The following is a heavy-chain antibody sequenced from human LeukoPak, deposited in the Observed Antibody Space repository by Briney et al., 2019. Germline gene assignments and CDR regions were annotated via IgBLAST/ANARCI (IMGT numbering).Heavy chain of an antibody. J-gene: IGHJ4*02. Sequence: SETLSLTCAVYGGSFSGYYWSWIRQPPGKGLEWIGEINHSGSTNYNPSLKSRVTISVDTSKNQFSLKLSSVTAADTAVYYCARGKRSLEWLSFDYWGQGTLVTVSS. CDR2: INHSGST. CDR1: GGSFSGYY. V-gene: IGHV4-34*01. D-gene: IGHD3-3*01. CDR3: ARGKRSLEWLSFDY.